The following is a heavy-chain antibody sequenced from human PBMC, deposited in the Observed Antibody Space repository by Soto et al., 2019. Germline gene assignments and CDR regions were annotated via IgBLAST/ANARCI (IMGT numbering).Heavy chain of an antibody. V-gene: IGHV1-8*01. J-gene: IGHJ4*02. CDR2: MNPNSGNT. CDR1: GYTFTSYD. D-gene: IGHD3-10*01. Sequence: QVQLVQSGAEVKKPGASVKVSCKASGYTFTSYDINWVRQPTGQGLEWMGWMNPNSGNTGYAQKFQGRGTMTRNTSISTAYMELSSLRSEDKAVYYCAITHLRFGEHHYWGQGTLVTVSS. CDR3: AITHLRFGEHHY.